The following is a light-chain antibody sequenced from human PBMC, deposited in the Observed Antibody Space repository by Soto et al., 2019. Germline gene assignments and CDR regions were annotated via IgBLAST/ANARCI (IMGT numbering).Light chain of an antibody. V-gene: IGKV3-15*01. J-gene: IGKJ1*01. CDR2: GAS. CDR1: QSVSSN. CDR3: QQYKKWPRT. Sequence: EIVMTQSPATLSVSPGERATLSCRASQSVSSNLAWYQQKPGQAPRVVIYGASTRAAGIPARFSGSGSGTEFTLTIRSLQSEDFAVYYCQQYKKWPRTFGQGTKVEIK.